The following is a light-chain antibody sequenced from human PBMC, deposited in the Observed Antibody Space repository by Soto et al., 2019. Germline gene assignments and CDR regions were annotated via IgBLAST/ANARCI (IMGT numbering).Light chain of an antibody. CDR3: QQYDEYPCT. V-gene: IGKV1-16*01. CDR1: QGVSNY. J-gene: IGKJ3*01. CDR2: GAS. Sequence: DIQMTQSPTSLSASVGDRVTITCRASQGVSNYVAWFQQKPGKAPKSLIYGASSLQSGVPSRFSGSISGADFTFTISSLQSEDFATYFCQQYDEYPCTFGPGTTVDLK.